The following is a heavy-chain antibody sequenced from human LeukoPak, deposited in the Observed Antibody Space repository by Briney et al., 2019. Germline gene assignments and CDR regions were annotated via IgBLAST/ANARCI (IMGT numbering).Heavy chain of an antibody. V-gene: IGHV3-7*01. D-gene: IGHD5-18*01. Sequence: GGSLRLSCAASGFTFSSYGMHWVRQAPGKGLEWVANIKQDGSEKCYVDSVKGRFTISRDNAKNSLYLQMNSLRAEDTAVYYCARVRGYVDTARKNYYGMDVWGQGTTVTVSS. CDR3: ARVRGYVDTARKNYYGMDV. CDR2: IKQDGSEK. CDR1: GFTFSSYG. J-gene: IGHJ6*02.